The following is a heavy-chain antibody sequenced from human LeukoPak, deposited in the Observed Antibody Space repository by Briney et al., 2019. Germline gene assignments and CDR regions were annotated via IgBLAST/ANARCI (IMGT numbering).Heavy chain of an antibody. Sequence: PGGSLRVSCAASGFTVSSNYMSWVRQAPGKGLEWVSVIYSGGSTYYADSVKGRFTISRDNSKNTLYLQMNSLRAEDTAVYYCARDSGQLGSGDYFDYWGQGTLVTVSS. CDR2: IYSGGST. D-gene: IGHD1-1*01. CDR1: GFTVSSNY. V-gene: IGHV3-66*01. J-gene: IGHJ4*02. CDR3: ARDSGQLGSGDYFDY.